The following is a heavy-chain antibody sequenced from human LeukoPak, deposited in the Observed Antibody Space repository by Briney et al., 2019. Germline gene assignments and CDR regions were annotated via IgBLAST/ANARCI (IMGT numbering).Heavy chain of an antibody. D-gene: IGHD4/OR15-4a*01. CDR1: GYTFSSYG. J-gene: IGHJ4*02. CDR2: ISAYDAGT. V-gene: IGHV1-18*01. Sequence: ASVKVSCKASGYTFSSYGFGWLRRAPGQGLEWMGWISAYDAGTKYAQKFQDRVTMTTDTSTTTVYMELRSLTSDDTAMYYCARIADYHLLERFDNRGQGTLVTVSS. CDR3: ARIADYHLLERFDN.